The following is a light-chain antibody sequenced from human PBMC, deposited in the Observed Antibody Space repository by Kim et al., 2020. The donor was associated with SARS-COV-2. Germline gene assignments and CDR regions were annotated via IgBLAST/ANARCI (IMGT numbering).Light chain of an antibody. Sequence: GESATINCKSSQSVLYSSNNQNYLAWYQQKPGQPPKLLIYWASTREYGVPDRFSGSGSGTDFTLTISSLQAEDVAVYYCQQYYSTPYTFGQGTKLEIK. CDR1: QSVLYSSNNQNY. J-gene: IGKJ2*01. CDR3: QQYYSTPYT. V-gene: IGKV4-1*01. CDR2: WAS.